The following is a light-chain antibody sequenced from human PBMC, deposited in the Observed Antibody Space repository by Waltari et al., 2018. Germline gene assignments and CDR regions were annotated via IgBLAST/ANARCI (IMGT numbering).Light chain of an antibody. Sequence: QSALTQPASVSGSPGQSITISCTGTSSDVGGYNYVSWYQQHPGKAPKLMIYDVSNRAAGCSYCFFGATLGNTAVLTISGLQADEEADYYCSSYTSSSTYVFGTGTKVTVL. CDR3: SSYTSSSTYV. V-gene: IGLV2-14*01. J-gene: IGLJ1*01. CDR1: SSDVGGYNY. CDR2: DVS.